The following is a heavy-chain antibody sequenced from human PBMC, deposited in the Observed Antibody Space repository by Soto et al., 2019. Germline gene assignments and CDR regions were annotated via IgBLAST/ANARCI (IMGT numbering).Heavy chain of an antibody. V-gene: IGHV3-7*05. Sequence: EVQVVESGGGSVQPGGSLRLSCTVSGFLFSGYLMDWVRQAPGKGLEWVANINHDGSEMYYGDSVKGRFTISRDNAKNSLYLQMNSLRVEDTAVYYCARGLVDMWGQGTMVTVSS. J-gene: IGHJ3*02. CDR2: INHDGSEM. CDR1: GFLFSGYL. CDR3: ARGLVDM. D-gene: IGHD3-10*01.